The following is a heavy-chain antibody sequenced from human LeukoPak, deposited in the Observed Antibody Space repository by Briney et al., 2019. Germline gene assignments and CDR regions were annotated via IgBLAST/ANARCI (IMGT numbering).Heavy chain of an antibody. CDR2: ISSPGTHI. Sequence: GGSLRLSCVASGFTFSNFEMNWVRQAPGKGLEWVSYISSPGTHIYYADSVEGRFTISRDNGKNSLYLQMNSLRAEDTAVYYCARELVVVAATHYYYYMDVWGKGTTVTVSS. CDR3: ARELVVVAATHYYYYMDV. V-gene: IGHV3-48*03. D-gene: IGHD2-15*01. J-gene: IGHJ6*03. CDR1: GFTFSNFE.